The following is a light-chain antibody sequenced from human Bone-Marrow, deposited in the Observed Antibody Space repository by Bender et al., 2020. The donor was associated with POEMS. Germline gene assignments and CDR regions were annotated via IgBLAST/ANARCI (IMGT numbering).Light chain of an antibody. J-gene: IGLJ2*01. Sequence: SYELTQPPSVSVSPGQTATITCSGDGLPTHFSFWYHQRPGQAPVLVMYKDNERPPGVPQRFSGSSSGTEATLTISGVQAEDEGDYYCQSVDTASHHVIFGGGTTLTVL. CDR1: GLPTHF. CDR2: KDN. V-gene: IGLV3-25*03. CDR3: QSVDTASHHVI.